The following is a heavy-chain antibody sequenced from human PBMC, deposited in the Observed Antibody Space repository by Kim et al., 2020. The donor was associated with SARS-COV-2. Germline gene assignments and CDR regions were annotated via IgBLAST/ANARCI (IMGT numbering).Heavy chain of an antibody. J-gene: IGHJ4*02. D-gene: IGHD3-16*01. CDR1: GYSFTSYW. V-gene: IGHV5-10-1*01. CDR3: ARDLGERWVPFGGGPFDY. CDR2: LAPLYSYT. Sequence: GESLKISCKGSGYSFTSYWISWVRQMPGTVLYFLLRLAPLYSYTNYSPSFQGHVTISADQSIITAYLQWSSLKASDTAMYYCARDLGERWVPFGGGPFDYWGQGTLVTV.